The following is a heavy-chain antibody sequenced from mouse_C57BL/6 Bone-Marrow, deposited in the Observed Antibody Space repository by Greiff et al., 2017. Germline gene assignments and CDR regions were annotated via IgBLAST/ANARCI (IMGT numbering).Heavy chain of an antibody. CDR2: INPSNGGT. J-gene: IGHJ4*01. CDR1: GYTFTSYW. V-gene: IGHV1-53*01. CDR3: ARDYYCSDYYAMDY. Sequence: QVQLQQPGPELVKPGASVKLSCKASGYTFTSYWMHWVKQWPGQGLEWIGNINPSNGGTNYNEKFKSKATLTVDKSSSTAYMQLSSLTSEDTAVYYCARDYYCSDYYAMDYWGQGTSGTVSS. D-gene: IGHD1-1*01.